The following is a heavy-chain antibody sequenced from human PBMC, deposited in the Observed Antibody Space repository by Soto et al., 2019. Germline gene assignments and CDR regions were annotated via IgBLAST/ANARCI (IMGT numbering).Heavy chain of an antibody. CDR1: GFTFSSYE. V-gene: IGHV3-48*03. CDR2: ISSSGSTI. Sequence: GGSLRLSCAASGFTFSSYEMNWVRQAPGKGLEWVSYISSSGSTIYYADSVKGRFTISRDNAKNSLYLQMNSLRAEDTAVYYCARRRRVDALDYWGQGTLVTVSS. D-gene: IGHD2-15*01. CDR3: ARRRRVDALDY. J-gene: IGHJ4*02.